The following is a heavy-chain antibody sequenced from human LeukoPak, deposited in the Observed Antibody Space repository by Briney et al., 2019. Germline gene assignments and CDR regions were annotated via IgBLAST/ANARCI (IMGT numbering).Heavy chain of an antibody. V-gene: IGHV3-23*01. CDR3: AKEGYCSSTSCYGGNIDY. CDR2: IGGGGSST. CDR1: GFTFSTHA. J-gene: IGHJ4*02. D-gene: IGHD2-2*01. Sequence: GGSLRLSCAASGFTFSTHAMSWVRQAPGKGLEWVSAIGGGGSSTYYADSVTGRFTISRDNSKNTLYLQMNSLRAEDTAVYYCAKEGYCSSTSCYGGNIDYWGQGTLVTVSS.